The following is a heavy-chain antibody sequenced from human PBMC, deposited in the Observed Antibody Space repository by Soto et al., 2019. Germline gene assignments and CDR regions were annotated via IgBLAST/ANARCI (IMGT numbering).Heavy chain of an antibody. D-gene: IGHD3-3*01. CDR2: IVPMFGTA. CDR1: GGNFGNSA. CDR3: ARDCDPRNAFWSGTLGVGGFDP. Sequence: QVHLVQSGAEVKKPGSSVIGSCKTSGGNFGNSAVTWVRQATGQGLEWMGGIVPMFGTANYAQKFQGRLTITADESTNTASMELTSLTADDTAVYYCARDCDPRNAFWSGTLGVGGFDPWGQGTLVTVSS. V-gene: IGHV1-69*12. J-gene: IGHJ5*02.